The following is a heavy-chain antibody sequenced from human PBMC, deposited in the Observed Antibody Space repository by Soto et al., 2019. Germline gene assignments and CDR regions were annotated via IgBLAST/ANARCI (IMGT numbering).Heavy chain of an antibody. Sequence: QVQMQESGPGLVKPSETLSLTCTVSRDSVRNQYWSWIRRPPGRGLEWIGYIYRSGSTKYNPSLKRRLTISVDTSKNQFSLKLSSVTAADTAVYYCARTLDYGHMDVWGKGTTVTVSS. CDR1: RDSVRNQY. CDR3: ARTLDYGHMDV. D-gene: IGHD3-16*01. V-gene: IGHV4-4*09. CDR2: IYRSGST. J-gene: IGHJ6*03.